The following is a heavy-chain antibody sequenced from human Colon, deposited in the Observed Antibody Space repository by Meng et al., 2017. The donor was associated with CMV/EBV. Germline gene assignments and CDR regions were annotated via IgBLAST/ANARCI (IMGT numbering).Heavy chain of an antibody. Sequence: GSLRLSCTVSGGSIISYYWSWIRQPPGKGLEWIGYIDYSGSTNYNPSLKSRVAISVDTSKNQFALSLNFVTAADTATSFCARDRSLYTNSQYYYYGMDVWGQGTTVTVSS. D-gene: IGHD1-1*01. CDR3: ARDRSLYTNSQYYYYGMDV. V-gene: IGHV4-59*01. J-gene: IGHJ6*02. CDR2: IDYSGST. CDR1: GGSIISYY.